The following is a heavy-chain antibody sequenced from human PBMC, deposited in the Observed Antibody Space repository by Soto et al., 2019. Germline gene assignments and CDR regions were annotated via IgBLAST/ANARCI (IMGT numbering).Heavy chain of an antibody. V-gene: IGHV3-21*01. CDR3: ARDASKWLRFDY. J-gene: IGHJ4*02. D-gene: IGHD5-12*01. Sequence: GSLRLSCAASGFTFSVYTMNWVRQAPGKGLEWVSSITSSSSNYTSYADSVKGRFTISRDNAKNSLYLQMNNLRAEDTAVYYCARDASKWLRFDYWGQGTLVTV. CDR2: ITSSSSNYT. CDR1: GFTFSVYT.